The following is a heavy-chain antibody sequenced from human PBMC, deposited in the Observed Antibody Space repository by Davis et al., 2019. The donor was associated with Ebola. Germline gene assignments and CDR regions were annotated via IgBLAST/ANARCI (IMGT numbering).Heavy chain of an antibody. D-gene: IGHD6-13*01. J-gene: IGHJ4*02. CDR2: ISTSGAAT. V-gene: IGHV3-23*01. CDR1: GFRFSSSA. Sequence: GESLKISCAASGFRFSSSALSWVRQAPGKGPGWVSAISTSGAATFYAESVKGRFTISRDDSRNTLYLQMSDLRAEDTAVYYCARGPIPAAGTLWFFDYWGQGTLVTVST. CDR3: ARGPIPAAGTLWFFDY.